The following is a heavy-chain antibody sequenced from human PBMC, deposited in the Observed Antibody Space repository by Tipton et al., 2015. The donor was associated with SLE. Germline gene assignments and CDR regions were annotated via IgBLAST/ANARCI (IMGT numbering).Heavy chain of an antibody. CDR1: GGSFSGYY. Sequence: GLVKPSETLSLTCAVYGGSFSGYYWSWIRQPPGKGLEWIGEINHSGSTNYNPSLKSRVTISVDTAKNQFSLKLSSVTAADTAVYYCAGVSRDAFQIWGQGALVPVSS. CDR2: INHSGST. CDR3: AGVSRDAFQI. D-gene: IGHD5/OR15-5a*01. V-gene: IGHV4-34*01. J-gene: IGHJ3*02.